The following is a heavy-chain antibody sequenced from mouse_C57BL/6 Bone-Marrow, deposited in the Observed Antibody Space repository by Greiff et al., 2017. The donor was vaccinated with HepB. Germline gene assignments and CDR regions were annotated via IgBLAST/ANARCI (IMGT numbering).Heavy chain of an antibody. CDR1: GFTFSDYG. V-gene: IGHV5-17*01. J-gene: IGHJ1*03. CDR3: ARGPIWLRRDWYFDV. Sequence: EVQVVESGGGLVKPGGSLKLSCAASGFTFSDYGMHWVRQAPEKGLEWVAYISSGSSTIYYADTVKGRFTISRDNAKNTLFLQMTSLRSEDTAMYYCARGPIWLRRDWYFDVWGTGTTVTVSS. CDR2: ISSGSSTI. D-gene: IGHD2-2*01.